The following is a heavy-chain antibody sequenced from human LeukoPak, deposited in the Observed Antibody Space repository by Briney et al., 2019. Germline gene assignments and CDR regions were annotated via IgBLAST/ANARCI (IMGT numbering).Heavy chain of an antibody. Sequence: GGSLRLSCAASGFTFRDYYISWIRQAPGRGREWVSYISSTSTYTDYADSVKGRFTISRDNSKNTVYLQMNSLRAEDTAVYYCAKDVGGFYGTGSYGYWGQGTLVTVSS. D-gene: IGHD3-10*01. CDR2: ISSTSTYT. V-gene: IGHV3-11*05. CDR3: AKDVGGFYGTGSYGY. J-gene: IGHJ4*02. CDR1: GFTFRDYY.